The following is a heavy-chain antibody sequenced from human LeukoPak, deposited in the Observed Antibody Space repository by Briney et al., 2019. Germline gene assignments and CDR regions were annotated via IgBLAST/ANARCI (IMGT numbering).Heavy chain of an antibody. J-gene: IGHJ3*02. CDR1: GSIFTSYW. CDR2: IYPGDSDT. D-gene: IGHD3-10*01. Sequence: AGASLQISCKGSGSIFTSYWIGWVRQLPGKGLEWMGIIYPGDSDTRYSPSFQGQVTISADKSISTAYLQWSSLKASDTAMYYCARLRFGSTDAFDIWGQGTMVTVSS. V-gene: IGHV5-51*01. CDR3: ARLRFGSTDAFDI.